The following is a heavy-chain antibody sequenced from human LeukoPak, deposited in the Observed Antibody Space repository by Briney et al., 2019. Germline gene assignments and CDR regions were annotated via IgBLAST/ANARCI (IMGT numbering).Heavy chain of an antibody. D-gene: IGHD2-21*02. Sequence: PGGPLRLSCVASGFTFSNYAMTWVRQAPGKGLEWVSVISGSGRSPYYADSVKGRFTISRDNSKNTLYLQMNSLRADDTAVYYCANSAPDCGGDCYSNYWGQGTLVTVSS. CDR2: ISGSGRSP. CDR1: GFTFSNYA. V-gene: IGHV3-23*01. CDR3: ANSAPDCGGDCYSNY. J-gene: IGHJ4*02.